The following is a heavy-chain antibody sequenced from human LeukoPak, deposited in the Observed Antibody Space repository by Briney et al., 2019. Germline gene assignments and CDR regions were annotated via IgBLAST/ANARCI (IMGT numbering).Heavy chain of an antibody. V-gene: IGHV1-46*01. Sequence: ASVKVSCKASGYTFTSYYIHWVRQAPGQGLEWMGIINPSGGSTSYAQKFQGRVTMTRDTSTSTVYMELSSLRSEDTAVYYCARDTGDTNFDYWGQGTLVTVSS. D-gene: IGHD3-16*01. J-gene: IGHJ4*02. CDR2: INPSGGST. CDR3: ARDTGDTNFDY. CDR1: GYTFTSYY.